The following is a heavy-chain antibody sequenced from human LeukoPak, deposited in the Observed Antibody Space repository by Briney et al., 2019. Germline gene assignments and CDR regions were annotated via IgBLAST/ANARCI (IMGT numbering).Heavy chain of an antibody. CDR1: GYSFTSYW. V-gene: IGHV5-51*01. Sequence: GESLKISCKGSGYSFTSYWIGWVRQMPGKGLEWMGIIYPGDSDTRYSPSFQGQVTISADRSINTAYLQWSSLKASDTAMYYCARSRVDNTYSSYDHWGQGTLVTVSS. CDR3: ARSRVDNTYSSYDH. J-gene: IGHJ4*02. CDR2: IYPGDSDT. D-gene: IGHD6-6*01.